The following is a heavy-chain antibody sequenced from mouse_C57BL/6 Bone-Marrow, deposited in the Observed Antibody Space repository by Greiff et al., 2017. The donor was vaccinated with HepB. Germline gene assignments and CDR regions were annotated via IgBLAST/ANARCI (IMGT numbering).Heavy chain of an antibody. D-gene: IGHD1-1*02. J-gene: IGHJ2*01. Sequence: QVQLQQSGAELVKPGASVKLSCKASGYTFTSYWMHWVKQRPGQGLEWIGMIHPNSGSTNYNEKFKSKATLTVDKSSSTAYMQLSSLTPEDSAVYYCARERWYFDYWGQGTTLTVSS. CDR1: GYTFTSYW. CDR2: IHPNSGST. V-gene: IGHV1-64*01. CDR3: ARERWYFDY.